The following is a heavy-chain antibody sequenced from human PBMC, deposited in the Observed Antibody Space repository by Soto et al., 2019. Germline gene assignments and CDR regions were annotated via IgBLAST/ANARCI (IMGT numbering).Heavy chain of an antibody. D-gene: IGHD2-2*01. CDR3: PSALPVSRYCSSLDCRRSGMDV. CDR1: GGSFSGYY. Sequence: PSETLSLTCAVYGGSFSGYYWSWVRQPPGKWLEWIAEINHSGSTNYNPSLKSRVTISVDTSKNYFSLKLSFVTAADTAVYYCPSALPVSRYCSSLDCRRSGMDVWGQGXTVTVYS. V-gene: IGHV4-34*01. J-gene: IGHJ6*02. CDR2: INHSGST.